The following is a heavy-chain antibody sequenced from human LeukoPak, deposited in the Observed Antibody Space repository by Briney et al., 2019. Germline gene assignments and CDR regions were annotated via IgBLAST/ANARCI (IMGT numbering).Heavy chain of an antibody. D-gene: IGHD1-26*01. CDR2: ISWNSGSI. V-gene: IGHV3-9*01. Sequence: GGSLRLSCAASGFIFDDYAMHWVRQAPGKGLEWVSGISWNSGSIDNADSVKGRFTISRDNAKNSVYMQMNSQRAEDTALYYCTKDARGLLTGWFDPWGQGTLVTVSS. CDR3: TKDARGLLTGWFDP. CDR1: GFIFDDYA. J-gene: IGHJ5*02.